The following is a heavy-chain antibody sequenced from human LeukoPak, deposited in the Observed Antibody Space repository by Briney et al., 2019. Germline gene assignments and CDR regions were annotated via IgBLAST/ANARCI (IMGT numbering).Heavy chain of an antibody. D-gene: IGHD2-2*01. J-gene: IGHJ3*02. V-gene: IGHV3-48*01. Sequence: AGGSLRLSCAASGFTFRSYSMNWVRQAPRKGLEWVSYFSTSSGTISYADSVKGRFTISRDNAKNSLYLQMNSLRAEDTAVYYCARDSMYASDIWGQGTMVTVSS. CDR1: GFTFRSYS. CDR3: ARDSMYASDI. CDR2: FSTSSGTI.